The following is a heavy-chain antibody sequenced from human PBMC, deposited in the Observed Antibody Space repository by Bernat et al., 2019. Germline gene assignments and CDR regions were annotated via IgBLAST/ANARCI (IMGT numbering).Heavy chain of an antibody. CDR1: GGTFSSYA. D-gene: IGHD3-10*01. Sequence: QVQLVQSGAEVKKPGSSVKVSCKASGGTFSSYAISWVRQAPGQGLVWMGGIIPIFGTANYAQKFQGRVTITADKSTSTAYMELSSLRSEDTAVYYCARSTYGSGTTPGYYYMDVWGKGTTVTVSS. CDR2: IIPIFGTA. V-gene: IGHV1-69*06. CDR3: ARSTYGSGTTPGYYYMDV. J-gene: IGHJ6*03.